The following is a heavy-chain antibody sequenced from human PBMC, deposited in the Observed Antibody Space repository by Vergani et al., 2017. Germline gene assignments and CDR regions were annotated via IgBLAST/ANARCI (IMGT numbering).Heavy chain of an antibody. V-gene: IGHV1-18*01. CDR1: GYTFTSYG. Sequence: QVQLVQSGAEVKKPGASVKVSCKASGYTFTSYGISWVRQAPGQGLEWMGWISAYNGNTNYAQKLQGRVTMTTDTSTSTAYMELRSLRSDDTAVYYCARDYWKGGYCSSTSCSLDYWGQGTLVTVSS. D-gene: IGHD2-2*01. J-gene: IGHJ4*02. CDR3: ARDYWKGGYCSSTSCSLDY. CDR2: ISAYNGNT.